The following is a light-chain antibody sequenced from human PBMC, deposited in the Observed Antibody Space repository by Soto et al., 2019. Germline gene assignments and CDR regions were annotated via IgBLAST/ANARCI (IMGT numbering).Light chain of an antibody. J-gene: IGKJ2*01. CDR1: ETVSSY. Sequence: VWTQSPVTLSLSHGDRASLSCRASETVSSYLLWYQQKPGQDPRLLIYDASERATGIPDRFSGSGSGTNFTLGISSLELEDFATYYCQQTRRAPRTFGPGTKVDIK. CDR2: DAS. CDR3: QQTRRAPRT. V-gene: IGKV3-11*01.